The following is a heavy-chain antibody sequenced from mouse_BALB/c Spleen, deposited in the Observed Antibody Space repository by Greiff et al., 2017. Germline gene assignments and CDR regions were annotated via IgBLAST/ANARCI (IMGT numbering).Heavy chain of an antibody. CDR3: ARVYDYDAMDY. CDR2: INSNGGST. CDR1: GFTFSSYG. D-gene: IGHD2-3*01. V-gene: IGHV5-6-3*01. J-gene: IGHJ4*01. Sequence: VQLKESGGGLVQPGGSLKLSCAASGFTFSSYGMSWVRQTPDKRLELVATINSNGGSTYYPDSVKGRFTISRDNAKNTLYLQMSSLKSEDTAMYYCARVYDYDAMDYWGQGTSVTVSS.